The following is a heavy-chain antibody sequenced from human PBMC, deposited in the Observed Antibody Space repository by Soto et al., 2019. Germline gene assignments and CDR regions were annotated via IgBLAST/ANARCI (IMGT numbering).Heavy chain of an antibody. Sequence: SETLSLTCTVSGGSISNGGYYWSWIRQHPGKGLEWIGYIYYSGSTYYNPSLKSRVTISVDTSKNQFSLKLSSVTAADTAVYYCARVFGFGGMDVWGQRTTVTVSS. CDR2: IYYSGST. J-gene: IGHJ6*02. D-gene: IGHD3-10*01. V-gene: IGHV4-31*03. CDR3: ARVFGFGGMDV. CDR1: GGSISNGGYY.